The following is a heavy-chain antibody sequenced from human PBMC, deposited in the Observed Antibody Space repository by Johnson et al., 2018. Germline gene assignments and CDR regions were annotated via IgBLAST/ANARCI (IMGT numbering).Heavy chain of an antibody. CDR2: IIPIFGTP. Sequence: VQLVETGAEVKKXGSSVKVXCKASGGTFSSYAISWVRQAPGPGLEWMGGIIPIFGTPNYAPKFQGRVTITADEAPNTAYMELSSLRAEDTAVYYCRRGVSTQTYYYYDMDVWGQGTTVTVSS. CDR3: RRGVSTQTYYYYDMDV. J-gene: IGHJ6*02. D-gene: IGHD5/OR15-5a*01. CDR1: GGTFSSYA. V-gene: IGHV1-69*01.